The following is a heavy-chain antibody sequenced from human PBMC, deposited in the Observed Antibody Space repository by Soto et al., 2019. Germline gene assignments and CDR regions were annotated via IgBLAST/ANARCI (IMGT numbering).Heavy chain of an antibody. CDR3: ARDRDFVLDY. J-gene: IGHJ4*02. Sequence: QVHLVETGGGVVQPGRSLRLSCTASGFTLSTYGVHWVRQAPGKGLEWVAVISHDGSYKDYADSVKGRFTISRDISKNALYMQMDSLRAEDTAVYYCARDRDFVLDYWGQGTLVTVSS. CDR2: ISHDGSYK. CDR1: GFTLSTYG. D-gene: IGHD2-15*01. V-gene: IGHV3-33*01.